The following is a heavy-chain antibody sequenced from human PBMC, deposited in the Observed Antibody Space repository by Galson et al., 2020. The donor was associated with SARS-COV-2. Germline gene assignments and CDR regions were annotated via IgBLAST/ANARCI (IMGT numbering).Heavy chain of an antibody. J-gene: IGHJ4*02. CDR3: VRFDGDHGSD. D-gene: IGHD4-17*01. Sequence: HGESLKISCQGSGYTFPTYWIGWVRQMPGKGLEWMGIIFPADSDTRYSPSFEGHVTISADKSITTAYLQWSTLKASDTATYFCVRFDGDHGSDWGRGTLVTVSS. CDR1: GYTFPTYW. CDR2: IFPADSDT. V-gene: IGHV5-51*01.